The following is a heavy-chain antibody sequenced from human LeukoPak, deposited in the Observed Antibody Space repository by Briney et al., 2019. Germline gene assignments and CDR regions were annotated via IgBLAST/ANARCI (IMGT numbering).Heavy chain of an antibody. CDR2: INTNNGNA. J-gene: IGHJ4*02. D-gene: IGHD3-22*01. V-gene: IGHV1-8*01. CDR1: GYTFTSYD. Sequence: ASVKLSCKASGYTFTSYDFNWVRQATGQGLEWMGWINTNNGNAAYAKKFPGRVTMTRNTSISTTYTELSSLRSEDQAVYYCARQNQSGYYAYWGEGSLVTVSP. CDR3: ARQNQSGYYAY.